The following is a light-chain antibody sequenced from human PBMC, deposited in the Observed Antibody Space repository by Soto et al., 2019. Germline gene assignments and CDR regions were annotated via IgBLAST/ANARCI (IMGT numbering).Light chain of an antibody. CDR2: DVS. V-gene: IGLV2-14*01. J-gene: IGLJ3*02. CDR3: SSYSTSSTRV. Sequence: QSALTQPASVSESPGQSITISCTGTSSDVGGYNYVSWYQQHPGKAPKLMVFDVSNRPSGVSNRFSGSMSGNTASLSISGLQAEDEADYYCSSYSTSSTRVFGGGTKLTVL. CDR1: SSDVGGYNY.